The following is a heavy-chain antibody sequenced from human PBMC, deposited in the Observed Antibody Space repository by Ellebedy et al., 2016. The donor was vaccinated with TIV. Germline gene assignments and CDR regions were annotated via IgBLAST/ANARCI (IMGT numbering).Heavy chain of an antibody. D-gene: IGHD3-10*01. V-gene: IGHV3-30-3*01. CDR2: ISYDGSNK. CDR1: GFTFSSYA. J-gene: IGHJ6*02. Sequence: GGSLRLSXAASGFTFSSYAMHWVRQAPGKGLEWVAVISYDGSNKYYADSVKGRFTISRDNSKNTLYLQMNSLRAEDTAVYYCARDRMVRGVPRRGMDVWGQGTTVTVSS. CDR3: ARDRMVRGVPRRGMDV.